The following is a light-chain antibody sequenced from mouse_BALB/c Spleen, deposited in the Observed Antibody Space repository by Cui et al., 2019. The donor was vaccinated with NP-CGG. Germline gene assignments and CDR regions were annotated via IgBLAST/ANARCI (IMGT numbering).Light chain of an antibody. Sequence: QAGVTQESAITNSPGDTVTLTCRSSTGAVTTSNYANWVQEKPDHLFTGLIGGTINRAPGVPARFSGSLIGDKAALTITGAQTEDEAIYFCALWYSNHWVFGGGTKLTVL. CDR1: TGAVTTSNY. CDR2: GTI. V-gene: IGLV1*01. CDR3: ALWYSNHWV. J-gene: IGLJ1*01.